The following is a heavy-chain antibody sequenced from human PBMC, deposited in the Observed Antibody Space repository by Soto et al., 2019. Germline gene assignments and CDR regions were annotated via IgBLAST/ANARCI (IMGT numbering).Heavy chain of an antibody. J-gene: IGHJ5*02. CDR1: SGSIISSNYY. CDR3: ARLNKPGWFDP. V-gene: IGHV4-39*01. Sequence: SETLSLTSTVSSGSIISSNYYWAWIHQPPEKGLEWIATIYYSGSTYYSPSLKSRVTISVDTSKNQFSLRLASVTAADTAVYYCARLNKPGWFDPWGQGTLVTVS. CDR2: IYYSGST.